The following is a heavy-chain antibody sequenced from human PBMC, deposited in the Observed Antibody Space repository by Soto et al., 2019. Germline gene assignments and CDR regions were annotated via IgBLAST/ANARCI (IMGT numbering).Heavy chain of an antibody. D-gene: IGHD6-6*01. V-gene: IGHV3-23*01. J-gene: IGHJ4*02. CDR1: GFTFSSYA. CDR3: AKDPSSSSYLFDY. Sequence: PEGSLRLSCAASGFTFSSYAMSWVRQAPGKGLEWVSAISGSGGSTYYADSVKGRFTISRDNSKNTLYLQMNSLRAEDTAVYYCAKDPSSSSYLFDYWGQGTLVTVSS. CDR2: ISGSGGST.